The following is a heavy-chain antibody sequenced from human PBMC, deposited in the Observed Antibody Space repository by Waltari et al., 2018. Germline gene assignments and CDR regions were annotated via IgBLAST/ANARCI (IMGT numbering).Heavy chain of an antibody. Sequence: QLQLQESGSGLVKPSQTPSLTCAVSGGSISSGGYSWSWIRQPPGKGLEWIGYIYHSGSTYYNPSLKSRVTISVDRSKNQFSLKLSSVTAADTAVYYCARAGDYYDSSAFDYWGQGTLVTVSS. CDR2: IYHSGST. D-gene: IGHD3-22*01. J-gene: IGHJ4*02. V-gene: IGHV4-30-2*01. CDR1: GGSISSGGYS. CDR3: ARAGDYYDSSAFDY.